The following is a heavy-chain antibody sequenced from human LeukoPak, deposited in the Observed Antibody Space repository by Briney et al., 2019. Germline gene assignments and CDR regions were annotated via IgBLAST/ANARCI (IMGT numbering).Heavy chain of an antibody. J-gene: IGHJ5*02. D-gene: IGHD6-19*01. V-gene: IGHV4-59*08. Sequence: SETLSLTCTVSGGSLSSYYWSWIRQPPGKGLEWIGYIYYSGSTNYNPSLKSRGTISVDTSKNQFSLKLSSVTAADTSVDCWARQRPQYSSCWSNWFDPWGQGSLVTVSS. CDR2: IYYSGST. CDR3: ARQRPQYSSCWSNWFDP. CDR1: GGSLSSYY.